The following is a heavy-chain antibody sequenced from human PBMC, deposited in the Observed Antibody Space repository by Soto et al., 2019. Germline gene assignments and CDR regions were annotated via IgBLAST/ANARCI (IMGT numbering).Heavy chain of an antibody. V-gene: IGHV3-11*01. CDR1: GFTFDNYY. CDR2: ISSNDGTT. D-gene: IGHD1-7*01. Sequence: QVQLAESGGGLVKPGGSLRLSCAASGFTFDNYYMSWIRQAPGKGLEWISYISSNDGTTYYADSLKGRFTISRDNAKNSLYLQMTSLRAEDTAVYYCAGEINYSRYPRVIDFWGQGTLVTVSS. J-gene: IGHJ4*02. CDR3: AGEINYSRYPRVIDF.